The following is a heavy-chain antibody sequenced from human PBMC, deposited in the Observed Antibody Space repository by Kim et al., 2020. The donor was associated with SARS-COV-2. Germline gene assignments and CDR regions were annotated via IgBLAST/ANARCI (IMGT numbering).Heavy chain of an antibody. CDR3: ARKVVAATGPFDYYYYGMDV. CDR1: GFTFSSYW. D-gene: IGHD2-15*01. V-gene: IGHV3-7*03. Sequence: GGSLRLSCAASGFTFSSYWMSWVRQAPGKGLEWVANIKQDGSEKYYVDSVKGRFTISRDNAKNSLYLQMNSLRAEDTAVYYCARKVVAATGPFDYYYYGMDVWGQGTTVTVSS. CDR2: IKQDGSEK. J-gene: IGHJ6*02.